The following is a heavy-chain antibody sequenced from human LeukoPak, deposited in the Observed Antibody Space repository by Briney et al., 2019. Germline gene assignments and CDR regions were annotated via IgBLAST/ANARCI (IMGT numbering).Heavy chain of an antibody. J-gene: IGHJ4*02. Sequence: GGSLRLSCAASGLTFRTYAMNWVRHAQGKGVEWVSTISGRGGTPHYADAVRGRFTISRDKSKNTLHLQMNRLRADDTAVYYCAKGGDLITYFDYWGQGTLVTVSS. D-gene: IGHD3-16*01. CDR2: ISGRGGTP. CDR3: AKGGDLITYFDY. V-gene: IGHV3-23*01. CDR1: GLTFRTYA.